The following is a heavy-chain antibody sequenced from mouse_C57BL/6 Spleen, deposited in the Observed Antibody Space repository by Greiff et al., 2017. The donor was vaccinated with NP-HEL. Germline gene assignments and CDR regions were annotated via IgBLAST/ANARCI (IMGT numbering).Heavy chain of an antibody. CDR1: GYTFTSYW. V-gene: IGHV1-64*01. Sequence: VLLQQSGAELVKPGASVKLSCKASGYTFTSYWMHWVKQRPGQGLEWIGMIHPNSGSTNYNEKFKSKATLTVDKSSSTAYMQLSSLTSEDSAVYYCARSGIRRGIWDYWGQGTTLTVSS. CDR2: IHPNSGST. CDR3: ARSGIRRGIWDY. J-gene: IGHJ2*01. D-gene: IGHD2-12*01.